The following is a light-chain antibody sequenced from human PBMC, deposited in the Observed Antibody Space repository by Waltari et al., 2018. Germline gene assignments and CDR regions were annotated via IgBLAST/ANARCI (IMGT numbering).Light chain of an antibody. CDR3: QKYSSSPLT. CDR1: QSLSTH. V-gene: IGKV3-20*01. J-gene: IGKJ4*01. Sequence: IILTQSPATLSLSPGERATLSCRASQSLSTHLAWYQQKPGQAPRLLMYGASNRATGIPDRFSGSGSGTEFTLTISSLEPEDFAMYYCQKYSSSPLTFGGGTKVEI. CDR2: GAS.